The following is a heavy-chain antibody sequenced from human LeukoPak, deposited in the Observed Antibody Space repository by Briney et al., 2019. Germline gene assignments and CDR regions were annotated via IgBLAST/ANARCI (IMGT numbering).Heavy chain of an antibody. CDR2: IKSDGGTT. CDR1: GFTFSSYA. D-gene: IGHD1-26*01. J-gene: IGHJ4*02. V-gene: IGHV3-74*01. CDR3: ARSGAPGALDY. Sequence: GGSLRLSCAASGFTFSSYAMHWVRQAPGKGLVWVSHIKSDGGTTNYADSVKGRFTISRDNAKNTLHLQMNSLTAEDTAVYYCARSGAPGALDYWGQGTLVTVSS.